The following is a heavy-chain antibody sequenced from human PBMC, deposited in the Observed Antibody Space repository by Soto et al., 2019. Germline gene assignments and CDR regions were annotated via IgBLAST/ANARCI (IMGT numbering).Heavy chain of an antibody. Sequence: SETLSLTCTVSGGSINSGNYYWSWIRQPPGKGREWIGCIYYSGSTYYNPSLKSRVTSSIDTSKTQFSLKLSSVTAADTAVYYCARPGGSGWFYFDSWGQGSQVTVSS. CDR3: ARPGGSGWFYFDS. J-gene: IGHJ4*02. CDR2: IYYSGST. CDR1: GGSINSGNYY. D-gene: IGHD6-13*01. V-gene: IGHV4-30-4*01.